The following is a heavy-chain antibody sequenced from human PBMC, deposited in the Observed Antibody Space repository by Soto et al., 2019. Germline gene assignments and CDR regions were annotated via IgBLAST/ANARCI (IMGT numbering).Heavy chain of an antibody. CDR1: GFTLSSYA. CDR3: AKRFSPAAAVNTYYYYYYGMDV. CDR2: ISGSGGST. V-gene: IGHV3-23*01. Sequence: PGGSLRLSCAASGFTLSSYAMSWVRQAPGKGLEWVSAISGSGGSTYYADSVKGRFTISRDNSKNTLYLQMNSLRAEDTAVYYCAKRFSPAAAVNTYYYYYYGMDVWGQGTTVTVSS. J-gene: IGHJ6*02. D-gene: IGHD6-13*01.